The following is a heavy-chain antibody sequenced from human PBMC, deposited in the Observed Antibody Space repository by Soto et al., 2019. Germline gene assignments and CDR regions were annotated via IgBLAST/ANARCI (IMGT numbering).Heavy chain of an antibody. CDR2: INPSSGGT. CDR3: ARESRGWQPPY. V-gene: IGHV1-46*01. J-gene: IGHJ4*02. Sequence: ASVKVSCKASGYTFTSYNIHWVRQAPGQGLEWLGIINPSSGGTSYAQKFQNRVTMTRDTSTSTVYMELSSLRSEDTAVYYCARESRGWQPPYWGQGTLVTVSS. CDR1: GYTFTSYN. D-gene: IGHD6-19*01.